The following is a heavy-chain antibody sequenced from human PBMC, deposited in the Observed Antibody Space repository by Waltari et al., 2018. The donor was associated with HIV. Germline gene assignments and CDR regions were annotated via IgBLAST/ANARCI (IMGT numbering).Heavy chain of an antibody. Sequence: EVQLVQSGAEVKKPGESLKISCKVSGYRFSSSWIGWVRQMPGNGLEWMGIINSGDSDTTYSPSFQGHITIAADKSISTAFLQWNSLKASDTAMYYCARGIPAAGGKYNWFDPWGQGTLVTVSS. CDR1: GYRFSSSW. CDR3: ARGIPAAGGKYNWFDP. V-gene: IGHV5-51*03. CDR2: INSGDSDT. D-gene: IGHD6-13*01. J-gene: IGHJ5*02.